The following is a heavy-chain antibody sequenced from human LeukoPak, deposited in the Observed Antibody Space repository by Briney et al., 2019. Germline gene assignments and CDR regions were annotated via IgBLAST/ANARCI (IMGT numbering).Heavy chain of an antibody. V-gene: IGHV3-7*01. CDR2: IKQDGSEK. CDR1: GFTFSSYW. Sequence: GGSLRLSCAASGFTFSSYWMSWVRQAPGKGLEWVASIKQDGSEKYYVDSVKGRFTISRDNAKNSLYLQMNSLRAEDTAVYYCAREGRWELLSYFDYWGQGTLVTVSS. CDR3: AREGRWELLSYFDY. D-gene: IGHD1-26*01. J-gene: IGHJ4*02.